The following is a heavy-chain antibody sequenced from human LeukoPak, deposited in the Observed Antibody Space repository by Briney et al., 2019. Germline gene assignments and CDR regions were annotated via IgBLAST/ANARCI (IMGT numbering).Heavy chain of an antibody. CDR2: VYYSGST. CDR3: AREPFNYMDV. CDR1: GGSISSYY. J-gene: IGHJ6*03. V-gene: IGHV4-59*01. Sequence: SETLSLTCTVSGGSISSYYWSWIRQPPGKGLEWIGYVYYSGSTNYNPSLKSRVTISVDTSKNQFSLKLSSVTAADTAVYYCAREPFNYMDVWGKGTTVTVSS.